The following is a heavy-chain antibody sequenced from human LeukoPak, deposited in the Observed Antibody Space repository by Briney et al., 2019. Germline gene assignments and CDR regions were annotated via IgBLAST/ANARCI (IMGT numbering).Heavy chain of an antibody. CDR1: GLTFSNSA. Sequence: GGSLRLSCVASGLTFSNSAMTWVRQGPGKGLEWVSSISGETNNTYYSDSVKGRFTIPRDNSKNTVFLQMNDLTIEDTAIYYCAKRYSDGGFDPWGQGTLVTVSS. J-gene: IGHJ5*02. CDR2: ISGETNNT. D-gene: IGHD3-10*01. CDR3: AKRYSDGGFDP. V-gene: IGHV3-23*01.